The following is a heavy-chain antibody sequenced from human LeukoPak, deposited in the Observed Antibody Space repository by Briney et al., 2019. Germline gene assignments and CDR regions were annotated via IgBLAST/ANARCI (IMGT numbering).Heavy chain of an antibody. V-gene: IGHV4-59*12. CDR3: ARLRVRGYGYGPWEGPTWLDY. Sequence: SETLSLTCTVSGGSISSYYWSWIRQPPGKGLEWIGYIYYSGSTHYNPSLKSRVTISVDTSKNQYSLKLSSVTAADTAVYYCARLRVRGYGYGPWEGPTWLDYWGQGTLVTVSS. CDR2: IYYSGST. J-gene: IGHJ4*02. D-gene: IGHD5-18*01. CDR1: GGSISSYY.